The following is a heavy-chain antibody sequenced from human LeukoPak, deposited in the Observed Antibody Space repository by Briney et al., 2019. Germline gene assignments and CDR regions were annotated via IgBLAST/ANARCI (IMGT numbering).Heavy chain of an antibody. V-gene: IGHV1-24*01. CDR3: ATHLYYGGNPREWFDP. D-gene: IGHD4-23*01. CDR2: FDPEDGET. J-gene: IGHJ5*02. CDR1: GYTLTELS. Sequence: ASVKVSCKVSGYTLTELSMHWVRQAPGKGLEWMGGFDPEDGETIYAQKFQGRVTMTEDTSTDTAYMELSSLRSEDTAVYYCATHLYYGGNPREWFDPWGQGTLVTVSS.